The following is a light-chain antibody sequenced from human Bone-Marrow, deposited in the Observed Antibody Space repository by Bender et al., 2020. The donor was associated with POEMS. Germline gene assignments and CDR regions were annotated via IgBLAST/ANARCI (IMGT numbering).Light chain of an antibody. CDR1: SADIGGYNF. J-gene: IGLJ1*01. Sequence: QSALTQPASVSASPGQSISISCAGSSADIGGYNFVSWYQQHPGKAPKLIIYDVTKRPSGVPDRFSGSKSGNTASLTISGLQAEDEADYYCCSYAGSYTFVFGTGTKVTVL. CDR2: DVT. CDR3: CSYAGSYTFV. V-gene: IGLV2-11*01.